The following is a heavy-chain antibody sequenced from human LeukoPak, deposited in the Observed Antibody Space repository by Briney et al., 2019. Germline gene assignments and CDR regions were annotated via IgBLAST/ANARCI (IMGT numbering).Heavy chain of an antibody. D-gene: IGHD3-3*01. J-gene: IGHJ3*02. Sequence: PGGSLRLSCAASGFTFDDYAMHWVRQAPGKGLDWVSLISGDGDNTYYADSVKGRFTISRDNSKNSLYLQMNSLRTEDTALYYCAKDVSESGDAFDIWGRGTMVTVSS. CDR3: AKDVSESGDAFDI. V-gene: IGHV3-43*02. CDR1: GFTFDDYA. CDR2: ISGDGDNT.